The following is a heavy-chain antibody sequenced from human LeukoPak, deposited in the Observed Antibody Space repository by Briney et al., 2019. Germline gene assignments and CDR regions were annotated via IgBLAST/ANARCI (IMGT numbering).Heavy chain of an antibody. D-gene: IGHD3-22*01. CDR1: GFTFSSYA. J-gene: IGHJ4*02. CDR2: ISYDGSNK. V-gene: IGHV3-30*04. CDR3: AKSYYYDSSGYWGFDY. Sequence: PGRSLRLSCAASGFTFSSYAMHWVRQAPGKGLEWVAVISYDGSNKYYADSVKGRFTISRDNSKNTLYLQMNSLRAEDTAVYYCAKSYYYDSSGYWGFDYWGQGTLVTVSS.